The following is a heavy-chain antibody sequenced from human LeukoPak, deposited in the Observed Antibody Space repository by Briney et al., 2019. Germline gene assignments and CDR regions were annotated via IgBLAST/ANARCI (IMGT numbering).Heavy chain of an antibody. CDR1: GFTFSSYS. V-gene: IGHV3-21*04. Sequence: PGGSLRLSCAASGFTFSSYSMNWVRQAPGKGLEWVSSISSSSSYIYYADSVKGRFTISRDNSKNTLYLQMNGLRAEDTAVYYCAKADGYSYGRYYFDYWGQGTLVTVSS. CDR3: AKADGYSYGRYYFDY. D-gene: IGHD5-18*01. J-gene: IGHJ4*02. CDR2: ISSSSSYI.